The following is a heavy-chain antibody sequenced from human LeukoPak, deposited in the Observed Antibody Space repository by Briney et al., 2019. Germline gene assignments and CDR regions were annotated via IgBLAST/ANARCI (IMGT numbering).Heavy chain of an antibody. J-gene: IGHJ4*02. CDR2: ISGSGTST. D-gene: IGHD2-2*01. Sequence: GGSLRLSCAASTFTFSGYAMSWVRQAPGKGLEWVSIISGSGTSTYYADSVRGRFTISRDNSKNTLSLQMNSLRAEDTAVYYCAKVQGYCSGSSCHPHFDYWGQGTLVTVSS. CDR3: AKVQGYCSGSSCHPHFDY. V-gene: IGHV3-23*01. CDR1: TFTFSGYA.